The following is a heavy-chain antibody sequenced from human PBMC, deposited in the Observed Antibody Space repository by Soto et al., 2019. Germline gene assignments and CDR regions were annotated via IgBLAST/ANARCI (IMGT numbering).Heavy chain of an antibody. V-gene: IGHV3-23*01. CDR1: GFTFSSYA. J-gene: IGHJ6*02. Sequence: PGGSLRLSCAASGFTFSSYAMSWVRQAPGKGLEWVSAISGSGGSTYYADSVKGRFTISRDNSKNTLYLQINSLRAEDTAVYYCAKKIGTMGYYYGMDVWGQGTTVTVSS. CDR2: ISGSGGST. CDR3: AKKIGTMGYYYGMDV. D-gene: IGHD3-10*01.